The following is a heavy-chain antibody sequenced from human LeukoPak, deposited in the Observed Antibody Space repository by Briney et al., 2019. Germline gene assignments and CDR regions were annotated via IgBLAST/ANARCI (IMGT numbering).Heavy chain of an antibody. D-gene: IGHD3-22*01. CDR3: ARDQYYDSSGYYYVVGAFDI. Sequence: SETLSLTCAVSGYSISSGYYWGWIRQPPGKGLEWIGSIYHSGSTYYNPSLKSRVTMSADTSKNQLSLKLSSVTAADTAVYYCARDQYYDSSGYYYVVGAFDIWGQGTMVTVS. J-gene: IGHJ3*02. CDR2: IYHSGST. CDR1: GYSISSGYY. V-gene: IGHV4-38-2*02.